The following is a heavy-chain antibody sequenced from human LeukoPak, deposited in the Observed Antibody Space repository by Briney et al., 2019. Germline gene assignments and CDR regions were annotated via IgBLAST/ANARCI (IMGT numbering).Heavy chain of an antibody. D-gene: IGHD3-22*01. J-gene: IGHJ4*02. CDR1: GGSISSYY. Sequence: SETLSLTCAVSGGSISSYYWSWIRQPPGKGLEWIGHIYTSGSTTYNPSPKSRVTISVDTSKNQFSLKLSSVTAEDTAVYYCARAPLDSSGYYYFYFDYWGQGTLVTVSS. CDR3: ARAPLDSSGYYYFYFDY. V-gene: IGHV4-4*09. CDR2: IYTSGST.